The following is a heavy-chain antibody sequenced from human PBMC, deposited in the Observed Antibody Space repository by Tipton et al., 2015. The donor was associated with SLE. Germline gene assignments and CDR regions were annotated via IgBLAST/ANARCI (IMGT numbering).Heavy chain of an antibody. Sequence: TLSLTCTVSGGSISSYYWSWIRQPPGKGLEWIGYIYYSGSTNYNPSLKSRVTISVDTSKNQFSLKLSSVTAADTAVYYCASNQDYDFWSGLRYWGQGTLVTVSS. D-gene: IGHD3-3*01. J-gene: IGHJ4*02. CDR3: ASNQDYDFWSGLRY. V-gene: IGHV4-59*01. CDR1: GGSISSYY. CDR2: IYYSGST.